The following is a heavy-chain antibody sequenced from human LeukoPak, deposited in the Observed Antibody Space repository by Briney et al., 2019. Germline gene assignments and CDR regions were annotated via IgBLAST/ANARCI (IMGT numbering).Heavy chain of an antibody. J-gene: IGHJ4*02. V-gene: IGHV3-30-3*01. CDR3: ARPADLDY. CDR1: GFTFSTYV. Sequence: GSLRLSCAASGFTFSTYVMHWVRQAPGKGLEWVAVISYDGNNKYYADSVKGRFTISRDNSNNTLYLQMESLKTEDTAVYYCARPADLDYWGQGTLVTVSS. CDR2: ISYDGNNK.